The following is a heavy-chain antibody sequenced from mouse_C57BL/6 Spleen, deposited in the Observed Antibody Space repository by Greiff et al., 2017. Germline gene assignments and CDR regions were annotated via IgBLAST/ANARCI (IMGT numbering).Heavy chain of an antibody. CDR1: GYTFTSYW. J-gene: IGHJ1*03. V-gene: IGHV1-5*01. CDR3: TRSPITTVVAHWYFDV. D-gene: IGHD1-1*01. Sequence: VQLKQSGTVLARPGASVKMSCKTSGYTFTSYWMHWVKQRPGQGLEWIGAIYPGNSDTSYNQKFKGKAKLTAVTSASTAYMELSSLTNEDSAVYYCTRSPITTVVAHWYFDVWGTGTTVTVSS. CDR2: IYPGNSDT.